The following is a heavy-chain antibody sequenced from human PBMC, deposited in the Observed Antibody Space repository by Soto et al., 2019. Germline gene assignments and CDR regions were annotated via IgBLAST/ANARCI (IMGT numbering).Heavy chain of an antibody. D-gene: IGHD2-15*01. CDR3: ARGLRIGWFDP. V-gene: IGHV3-48*01. J-gene: IGHJ5*02. CDR2: ISSSSSTI. Sequence: GGPLRLSCAASGFTCSSYSMNWVRQAPGKGLEWVSYISSSSSTIYYADSVKGRFTISRANAKNSLYLQMNSLRAEDTAVYYCARGLRIGWFDPWGQGTLVTVSS. CDR1: GFTCSSYS.